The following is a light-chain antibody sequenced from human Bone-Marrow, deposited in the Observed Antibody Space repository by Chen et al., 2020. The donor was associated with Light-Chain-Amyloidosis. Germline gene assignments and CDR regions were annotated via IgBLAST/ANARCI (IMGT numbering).Light chain of an antibody. CDR1: QSVYGSDNRNY. Sequence: DIVMTQSPVPLAVSLGERATINCKTSQSVYGSDNRNYLAWYQQKPGQPLKVLFYWASTRESGVPDRFSCSGSGTDFTLTINSLQAEDVAVYYCQQYFSLPITFGQGIRLEIK. CDR3: QQYFSLPIT. V-gene: IGKV4-1*01. J-gene: IGKJ5*01. CDR2: WAS.